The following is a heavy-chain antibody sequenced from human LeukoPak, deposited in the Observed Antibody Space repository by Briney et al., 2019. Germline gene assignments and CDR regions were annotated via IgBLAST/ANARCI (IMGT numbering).Heavy chain of an antibody. D-gene: IGHD2-2*01. CDR3: ASTGYCSSTSCPRPGRY. J-gene: IGHJ4*02. Sequence: SETLSLTCVVYGGSFSGYYWSWIRQPPGKGLEWIGEINHSGSTNYNPSLKSRVTISVDTSKNQFSLKLSSVTAADTAVYYCASTGYCSSTSCPRPGRYWGQGTLVTVSS. V-gene: IGHV4-34*01. CDR2: INHSGST. CDR1: GGSFSGYY.